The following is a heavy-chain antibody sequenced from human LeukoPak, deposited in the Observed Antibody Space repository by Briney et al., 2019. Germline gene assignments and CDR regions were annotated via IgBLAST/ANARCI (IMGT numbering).Heavy chain of an antibody. CDR2: IYPGDSDT. CDR1: GYSFTSYW. Sequence: GESLKISCKGSGYSFTSYWIGWVRQMPGKGLEWMGIIYPGDSDTRYSPSFQGQVTISADKSISTAYLQWSSLKASDTAMYYCASFGRIAARRDAFDIWGQGTMVTVSS. V-gene: IGHV5-51*01. J-gene: IGHJ3*02. D-gene: IGHD6-6*01. CDR3: ASFGRIAARRDAFDI.